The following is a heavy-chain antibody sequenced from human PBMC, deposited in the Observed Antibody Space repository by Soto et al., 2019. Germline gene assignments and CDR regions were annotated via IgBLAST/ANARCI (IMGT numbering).Heavy chain of an antibody. V-gene: IGHV3-23*01. CDR1: GFTFSSYA. J-gene: IGHJ6*02. CDR3: AKGRYCSGGSCSRGYYYYGMDV. D-gene: IGHD2-15*01. CDR2: IGGSGGST. Sequence: EVQLLESGGGLVQPGGSLRLSCAASGFTFSSYAMSWVRQAPGKGLEWVSAIGGSGGSTYYADPVKGRFTISRDNSKNTPDLPMNSLSGEDTAVYYCAKGRYCSGGSCSRGYYYYGMDVWGQGTTVAVCS.